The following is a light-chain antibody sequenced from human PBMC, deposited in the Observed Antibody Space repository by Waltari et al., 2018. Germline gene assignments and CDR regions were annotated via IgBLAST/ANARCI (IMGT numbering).Light chain of an antibody. J-gene: IGKJ3*01. CDR3: QQSYSTPIT. V-gene: IGKV1-39*01. CDR2: AAS. Sequence: DIQMTQSPSSLSASVGDRVTITCRPSQSISSYLNWYQQKPGKAPKLLIYAASSLQSGVPSRFSGSGSGTDFTLTISSLQPEDFATYYCQQSYSTPITFGPGTKVDIK. CDR1: QSISSY.